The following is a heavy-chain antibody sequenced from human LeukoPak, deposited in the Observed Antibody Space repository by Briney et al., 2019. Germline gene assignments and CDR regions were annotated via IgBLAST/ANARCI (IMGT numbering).Heavy chain of an antibody. D-gene: IGHD2-2*01. V-gene: IGHV3-7*01. CDR3: ARVRCSSNSCFPDY. J-gene: IGHJ4*02. Sequence: QPGGSLRLSCAASGFTFSTYWMSWVRQAPGKGLEWVANIKQDGSDKYYVDSVKGRFTISRDNAKKSLFLQMNSLRAEDTAVYYCARVRCSSNSCFPDYWGQGTLVTVSS. CDR2: IKQDGSDK. CDR1: GFTFSTYW.